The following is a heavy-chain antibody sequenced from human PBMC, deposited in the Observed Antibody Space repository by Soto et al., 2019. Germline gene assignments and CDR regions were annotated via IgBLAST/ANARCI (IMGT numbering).Heavy chain of an antibody. J-gene: IGHJ6*02. CDR3: AREKGTAIHYYYGMDV. CDR2: ISSSGSTI. V-gene: IGHV3-48*03. CDR1: GFTFSSYE. Sequence: EVQLVESGGGLVQPGGSLRLSCAASGFTFSSYEMNWVRQAPGKGLEWVSYISSSGSTIYYADSVKGRFTISRDNAKNSLYLQMNSLRAEDTAVYYCAREKGTAIHYYYGMDVWGQGTTVTVSS. D-gene: IGHD5-18*01.